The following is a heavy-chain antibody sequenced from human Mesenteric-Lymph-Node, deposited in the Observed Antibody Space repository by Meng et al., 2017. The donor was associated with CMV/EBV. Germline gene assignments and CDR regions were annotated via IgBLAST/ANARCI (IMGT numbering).Heavy chain of an antibody. D-gene: IGHD1-1*01. Sequence: TCTVPGVSIISGLSYWNWIRQHPGKGLEWIGHIYYTGKTYYNPSLKGRLTLAIDTSKNQFSLTLASVTAADTAVYFCARQLLPDWFGPWGQGILVTVSS. J-gene: IGHJ5*02. CDR2: IYYTGKT. V-gene: IGHV4-31*03. CDR3: ARQLLPDWFGP. CDR1: GVSIISGLSY.